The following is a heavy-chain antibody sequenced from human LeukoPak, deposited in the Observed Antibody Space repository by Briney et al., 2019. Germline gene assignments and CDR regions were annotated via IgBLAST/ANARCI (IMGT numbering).Heavy chain of an antibody. CDR1: GFTFSSYA. Sequence: GGSLRLSCAASGFTFSSYAMHWVRQAPGKGLEWVAVISYDGSNKYYADSVKGRFTISRDNSKNTLYLQMNSLRAEDTAVYYCARGGTRTLDYGSEPFDPWGQGTLVTVSS. J-gene: IGHJ5*02. CDR2: ISYDGSNK. D-gene: IGHD3-10*01. V-gene: IGHV3-30-3*01. CDR3: ARGGTRTLDYGSEPFDP.